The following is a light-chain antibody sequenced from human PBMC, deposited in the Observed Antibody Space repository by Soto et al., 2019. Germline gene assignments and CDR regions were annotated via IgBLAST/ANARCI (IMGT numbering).Light chain of an antibody. Sequence: IVLTQSPGTLSLSPGERATLSCRASQSVTTQLAWYQQKPGQAPRLIIHGASTRATGVSARFSGSGSGTDFTLTISSLQSEDFAIYYCQQFNNWPWTFGQGTKVDIK. CDR3: QQFNNWPWT. CDR2: GAS. J-gene: IGKJ1*01. CDR1: QSVTTQ. V-gene: IGKV3-15*01.